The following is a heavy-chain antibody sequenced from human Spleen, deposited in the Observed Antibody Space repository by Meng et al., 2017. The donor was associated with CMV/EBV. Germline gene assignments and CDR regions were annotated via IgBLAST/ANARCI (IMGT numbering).Heavy chain of an antibody. D-gene: IGHD2-21*02. Sequence: SETLSLTCTVSGGSISSYYWSWIRQPPGKGLEWIGYIYYSGSTNYNPSLKSRVTISVDTSKNQFSLKLSSVTAADTAVYYCAREMVTASYFYGMDVWGQGTTVTVSS. CDR1: GGSISSYY. V-gene: IGHV4-59*01. CDR2: IYYSGST. CDR3: AREMVTASYFYGMDV. J-gene: IGHJ6*02.